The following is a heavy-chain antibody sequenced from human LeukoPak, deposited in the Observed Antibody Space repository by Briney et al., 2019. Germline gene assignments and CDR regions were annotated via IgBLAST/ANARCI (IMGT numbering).Heavy chain of an antibody. J-gene: IGHJ4*02. CDR2: ISSNSRYI. Sequence: GGSLRLSCAASGFTFSTYSMNWVRQAPGKGLEWVSSISSNSRYIYYADSMRGRFTISRDNAKNSLYLQLNSLKPEDTAVYYCATDYYDSSGYPTNFDYWGQGTLVTVSS. V-gene: IGHV3-21*04. CDR1: GFTFSTYS. D-gene: IGHD3-22*01. CDR3: ATDYYDSSGYPTNFDY.